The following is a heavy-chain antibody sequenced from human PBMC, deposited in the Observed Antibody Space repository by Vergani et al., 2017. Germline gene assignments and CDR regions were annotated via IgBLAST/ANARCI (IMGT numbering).Heavy chain of an antibody. Sequence: EVQLLESGGGLVQPGGSLRLSCAGSGFTFINYDMAWVRQAPGKGLEWVSSISGRSDRTYYADSVKGRFTFSREKSKSMLYLQMNSLRAEDTAVYYCAKVYHYDVSDYAPPYYFDYWGQGTLVTVSS. V-gene: IGHV3-23*01. CDR2: ISGRSDRT. CDR1: GFTFINYD. J-gene: IGHJ4*02. D-gene: IGHD3-22*01. CDR3: AKVYHYDVSDYAPPYYFDY.